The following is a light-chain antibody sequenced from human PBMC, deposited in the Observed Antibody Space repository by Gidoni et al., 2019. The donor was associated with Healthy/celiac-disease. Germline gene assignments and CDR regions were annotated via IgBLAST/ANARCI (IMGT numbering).Light chain of an antibody. J-gene: IGKJ2*04. CDR2: GAS. CDR3: QQYGSSRCS. Sequence: EIVLTQSPGTLSLSPGERATLSCRSSQSVSSSYLAWYQQKPGQAPRLLIYGASSRATGIPDRFSGSGSGTDFTLTISRLDPEDFAVYYCQQYGSSRCSFGQGTKLEIK. V-gene: IGKV3-20*01. CDR1: QSVSSSY.